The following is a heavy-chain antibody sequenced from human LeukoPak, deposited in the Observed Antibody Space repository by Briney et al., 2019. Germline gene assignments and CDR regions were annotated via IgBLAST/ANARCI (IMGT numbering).Heavy chain of an antibody. CDR1: GFTFSSYS. Sequence: PGGSLRLSCAASGFTFSSYSMNWVRQAPGRGLEWVSFISSSSNYIYYADSVKGRFTISRDNAKNSLYLQMNSLRAEDTAVYYCAGARLDYYYYYMDVWGKGTTVTVSS. CDR3: AGARLDYYYYYMDV. CDR2: ISSSSNYI. J-gene: IGHJ6*03. V-gene: IGHV3-21*01. D-gene: IGHD3-16*01.